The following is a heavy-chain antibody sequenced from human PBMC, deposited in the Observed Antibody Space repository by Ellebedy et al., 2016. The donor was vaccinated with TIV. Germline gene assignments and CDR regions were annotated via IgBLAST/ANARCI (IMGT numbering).Heavy chain of an antibody. D-gene: IGHD1-1*01. CDR3: ARDRTGTRGVVYYYYGMDV. CDR2: ISAYNGNT. V-gene: IGHV1-18*01. CDR1: GYTFTSYG. J-gene: IGHJ6*02. Sequence: ASVKVSCXASGYTFTSYGISWVRQAPGQGLEWMGWISAYNGNTNYAQKLQGRVTMTTDTSTSTAYMELRSLRSDDTAVYYCARDRTGTRGVVYYYYGMDVWGQGTTVTVSS.